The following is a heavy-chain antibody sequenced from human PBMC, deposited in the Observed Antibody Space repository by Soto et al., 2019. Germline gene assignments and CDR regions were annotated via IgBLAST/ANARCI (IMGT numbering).Heavy chain of an antibody. CDR1: GFTFSSYA. V-gene: IGHV3-23*01. J-gene: IGHJ6*03. CDR3: AKHGNYGDYDYYYYYMDV. D-gene: IGHD4-17*01. Sequence: PGGSLRLSCAASGFTFSSYAMSWVRQAPGKGLEWVSAISGSGGSTYYADSVKGRFTISRDNSKNTLYLQMNSLRAEDTAVYYCAKHGNYGDYDYYYYYMDVWGKGTTVTVSS. CDR2: ISGSGGST.